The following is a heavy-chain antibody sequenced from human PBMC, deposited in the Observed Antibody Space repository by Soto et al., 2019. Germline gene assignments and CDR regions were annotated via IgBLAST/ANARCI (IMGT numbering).Heavy chain of an antibody. V-gene: IGHV3-23*01. CDR1: GFTFSNYA. D-gene: IGHD4-17*01. J-gene: IGHJ4*02. Sequence: GSLRLSCAASGFTFSNYAMTWVRQAPEKGLEWVSSITGSGGATYYADSVKGRFTISRDNSKNTLYLHMVSLRAEDTAVYYCARDRQTTVTTPPWGQGTLVTVSS. CDR2: ITGSGGAT. CDR3: ARDRQTTVTTPP.